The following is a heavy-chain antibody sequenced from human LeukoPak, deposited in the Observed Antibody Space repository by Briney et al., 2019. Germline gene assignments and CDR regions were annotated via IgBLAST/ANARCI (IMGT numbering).Heavy chain of an antibody. CDR2: IKQEGREL. D-gene: IGHD6-13*01. J-gene: IGHJ4*02. V-gene: IGHV3-7*05. CDR1: GFTHSSHW. CDR3: ARWRTSNWSEFDY. Sequence: GWSLSLSCPATGFTHSSHWVAWLRQAPARGVEWVANIKQEGRELNYVDSLKSRCTISRDTAKNSLYLQMNSLRAEDTAVYFCARWRTSNWSEFDYWGQGTLVTVSS.